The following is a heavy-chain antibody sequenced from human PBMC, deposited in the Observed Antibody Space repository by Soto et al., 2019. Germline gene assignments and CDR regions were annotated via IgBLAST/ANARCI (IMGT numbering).Heavy chain of an antibody. CDR2: IIPILGIA. CDR3: ARDLPPVVAAPGYFDY. V-gene: IGHV1-69*04. J-gene: IGHJ4*02. Sequence: SVKVSWKASGGTFSSYTISWVRQAPGQGLEWMGRIIPILGIANYAQKFQGRVTITADKSTSTAYMELSSLRSEDTAVYYCARDLPPVVAAPGYFDYWGQGTLVTVSS. CDR1: GGTFSSYT. D-gene: IGHD2-15*01.